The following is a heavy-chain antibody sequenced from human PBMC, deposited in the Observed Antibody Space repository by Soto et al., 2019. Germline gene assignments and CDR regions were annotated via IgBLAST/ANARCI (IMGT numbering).Heavy chain of an antibody. V-gene: IGHV3-30*18. CDR1: GFTFSSYG. Sequence: PGGSLRLSCAASGFTFSSYGMHWVRQAPGKGLEWVAVISYDGSNKYYADSVKGRFTISRDNSKNTLYLQMNSLRAEDTAVYYCAKDHDNYGGGDCYSFDYWGQETLVTVSS. D-gene: IGHD2-21*02. CDR2: ISYDGSNK. J-gene: IGHJ4*02. CDR3: AKDHDNYGGGDCYSFDY.